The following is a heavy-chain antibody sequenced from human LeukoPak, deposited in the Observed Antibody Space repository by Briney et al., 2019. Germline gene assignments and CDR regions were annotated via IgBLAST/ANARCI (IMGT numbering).Heavy chain of an antibody. CDR1: GYTFTGYY. Sequence: ASVTVSCKASGYTFTGYYMHWVRQAPGQGLEWMAWINPNSGGTNYAQKFQGRVTMTRDTSISTAYMELSRLRSDDTAVYYCARVRLATWEYFQHWGQGTLVTVSS. V-gene: IGHV1-2*02. J-gene: IGHJ1*01. D-gene: IGHD6-19*01. CDR2: INPNSGGT. CDR3: ARVRLATWEYFQH.